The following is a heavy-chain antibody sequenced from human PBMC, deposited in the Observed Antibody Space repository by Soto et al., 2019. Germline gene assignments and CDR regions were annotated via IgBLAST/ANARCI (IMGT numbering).Heavy chain of an antibody. CDR2: IWYDGSNK. CDR3: ARDYFTVTHGGDYYYMDV. D-gene: IGHD4-17*01. V-gene: IGHV3-33*01. J-gene: IGHJ6*03. Sequence: GGSLRLSCAASGFTFSSYGMHWVRQAPGKGLEWVAVIWYDGSNKYYADSVKGRFTISRDNSKNTLYRQMNGLRAEDTAVYYCARDYFTVTHGGDYYYMDVWGKGTTVTVSS. CDR1: GFTFSSYG.